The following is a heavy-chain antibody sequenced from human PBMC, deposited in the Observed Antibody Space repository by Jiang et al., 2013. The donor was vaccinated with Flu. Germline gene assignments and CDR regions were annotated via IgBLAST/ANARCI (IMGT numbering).Heavy chain of an antibody. CDR3: ARLLGGAFDY. CDR1: DGSISSSSYY. J-gene: IGHJ4*02. D-gene: IGHD4/OR15-4a*01. V-gene: IGHV4-39*01. Sequence: GLVKPSETLSLTCTVPDGSISSSSYYWGWIRQPPGKGLEWIGSIYYSGSTYYNPSLKSRVTISVDTSKNQFSLKLSSVTAADTAVYYCARLLGGAFDYWGQGTLVTVSS. CDR2: IYYSGST.